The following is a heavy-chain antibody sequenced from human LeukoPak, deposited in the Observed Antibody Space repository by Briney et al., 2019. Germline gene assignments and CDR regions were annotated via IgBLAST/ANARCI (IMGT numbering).Heavy chain of an antibody. CDR3: ARVDYGSGSSDP. Sequence: ASVKVSCKASGYTFTSYYMHWVRQAPGQGLEWMGIINPSGGSTSYARKFQGRVTMSRGTSTSTVYMELSSLRSEDTAVYYCARVDYGSGSSDPWGQGTLVTVSS. J-gene: IGHJ5*02. D-gene: IGHD3-10*01. CDR2: INPSGGST. V-gene: IGHV1-46*01. CDR1: GYTFTSYY.